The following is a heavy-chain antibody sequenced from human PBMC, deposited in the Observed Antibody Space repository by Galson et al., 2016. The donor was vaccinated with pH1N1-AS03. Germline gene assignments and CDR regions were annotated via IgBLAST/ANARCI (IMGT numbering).Heavy chain of an antibody. CDR3: AGDEGFANGINV. D-gene: IGHD3-3*01. CDR2: INWNGDSL. Sequence: LRLSCAASGFSVDDYGMSWVRQGPGKGLEWVAGINWNGDSLGYADSVKGRFTISKDNFENMVYLQMNSLRPEDTAVYYCAGDEGFANGINVWGQGTTVTVSS. V-gene: IGHV3-20*04. J-gene: IGHJ6*02. CDR1: GFSVDDYG.